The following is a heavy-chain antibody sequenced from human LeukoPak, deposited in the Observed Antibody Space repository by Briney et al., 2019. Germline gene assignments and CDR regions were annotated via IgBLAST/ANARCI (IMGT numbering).Heavy chain of an antibody. Sequence: GGSLRLSCAASGFTFSSYWMSWVRQAPGKGLQWVANIKQDGSEKYYVDSVKGRFTISRDNAKNSLYLQMNSLRAEDTAVYYCARETYYYDSSGYYGYWGQGTLVTVSS. CDR3: ARETYYYDSSGYYGY. D-gene: IGHD3-22*01. V-gene: IGHV3-7*01. CDR2: IKQDGSEK. CDR1: GFTFSSYW. J-gene: IGHJ4*02.